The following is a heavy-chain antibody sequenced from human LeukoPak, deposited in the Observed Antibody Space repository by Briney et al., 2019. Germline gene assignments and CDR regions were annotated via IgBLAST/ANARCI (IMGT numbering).Heavy chain of an antibody. D-gene: IGHD3-10*01. V-gene: IGHV4-39*07. CDR2: IFYSGST. Sequence: SETLSLTCTVSGGSISTSSYYWGWVRQPPGKGLEWIGNIFYSGSTYYSPSLKSRVTISLDTSRNQFSLKLNSVTAADTAVYYCARARSSMVRGVKIQDYYYHYMDVWGKGTTVTISS. CDR1: GGSISTSSYY. J-gene: IGHJ6*03. CDR3: ARARSSMVRGVKIQDYYYHYMDV.